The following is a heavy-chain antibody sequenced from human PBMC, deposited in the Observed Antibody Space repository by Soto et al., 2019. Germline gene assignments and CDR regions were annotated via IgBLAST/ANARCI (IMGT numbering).Heavy chain of an antibody. V-gene: IGHV4-34*01. CDR3: ASRLWFGEFPGHWFDP. D-gene: IGHD3-10*01. CDR2: INHSGST. CDR1: GGSFSGYY. Sequence: QVQLQQWGAGLLKPSETLSLTCAVYGGSFSGYYWSWIRQPPGKGLEWIGEINHSGSTNYNPSLTRRVTTSVDTSKNQFSLKLSSVTAADTAVYSCASRLWFGEFPGHWFDPWGQGTLVTVSS. J-gene: IGHJ5*02.